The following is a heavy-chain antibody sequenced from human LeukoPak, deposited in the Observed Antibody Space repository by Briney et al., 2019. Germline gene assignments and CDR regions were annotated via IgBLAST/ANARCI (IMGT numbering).Heavy chain of an antibody. V-gene: IGHV3-23*01. CDR1: GFTFSSYA. CDR2: ISGSGGST. D-gene: IGHD2-15*01. CDR3: SKQSKCSGGSCYHFYYFDY. J-gene: IGHJ4*02. Sequence: PGGSLRLSCAASGFTFSSYAMSWVRQAPGKGLEWVSAISGSGGSTYYADSVKGRFTISRDNSKNTLYLQMNSLRTDDTAVYYCSKQSKCSGGSCYHFYYFDYWGQGTLVTVSS.